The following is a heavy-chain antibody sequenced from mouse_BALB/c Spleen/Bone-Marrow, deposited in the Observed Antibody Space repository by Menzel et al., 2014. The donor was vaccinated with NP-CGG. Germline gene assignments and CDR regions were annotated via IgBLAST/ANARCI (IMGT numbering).Heavy chain of an antibody. J-gene: IGHJ4*01. CDR1: RFDFSRYW. V-gene: IGHV4-1*02. CDR3: ARPGDYDAMDY. Sequence: EVMLVESGGGLVQPGGSLKLSCAASRFDFSRYWMSWVRQAPGKGLEWIGGINPDNSTINYTPSLKDKFIISRDNAKNTLYLQMSKVRSEDTALYYCARPGDYDAMDYWGQGTSVTVSS. CDR2: INPDNSTI.